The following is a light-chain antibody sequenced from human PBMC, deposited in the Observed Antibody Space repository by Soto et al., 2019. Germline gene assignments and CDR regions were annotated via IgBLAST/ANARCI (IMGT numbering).Light chain of an antibody. CDR2: GAS. CDR3: QQYGSSPLFP. J-gene: IGKJ3*01. CDR1: QSVSSSY. V-gene: IGKV3-20*01. Sequence: EIVLTQSPGTLSLSPGERATLSCRASQSVSSSYLAWYQQKPGQAPRLLIYGASSRATGIPDRFSGSGSRTDFTLTISRLEPEDFAVYYCQQYGSSPLFPFGPGPKLDIK.